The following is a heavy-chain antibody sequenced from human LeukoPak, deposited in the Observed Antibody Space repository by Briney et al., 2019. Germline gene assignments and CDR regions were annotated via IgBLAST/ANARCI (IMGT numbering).Heavy chain of an antibody. Sequence: ASVKVSCKASGGTFSSYAISWVRQAPGQGLEWMGGIIPIFGTANYAQKFQGRVTITADKSTSTPYMELSSLRSEDTAVYYCARDRRYCSGGSCDGFDPWGQGTLVTVSS. J-gene: IGHJ5*02. V-gene: IGHV1-69*06. D-gene: IGHD2-15*01. CDR3: ARDRRYCSGGSCDGFDP. CDR2: IIPIFGTA. CDR1: GGTFSSYA.